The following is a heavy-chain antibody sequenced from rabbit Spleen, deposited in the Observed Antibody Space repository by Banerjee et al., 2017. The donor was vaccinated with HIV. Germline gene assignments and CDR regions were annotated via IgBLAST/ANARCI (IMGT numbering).Heavy chain of an antibody. CDR1: AFDFSSGG. D-gene: IGHD4-1*01. Sequence: QEQLVESGGGLVQPGGSLKLSCKASAFDFSSGGVSWVRQAPGKGLEWIGYIDPIFGTTSYASWVNGRFTISSDNAQNTVDLQMNSLTAADTATYFCARDRGSGWGDAIDPWGPGTLVTVS. CDR3: ARDRGSGWGDAIDP. J-gene: IGHJ2*01. V-gene: IGHV1S8*01. CDR2: IDPIFGTT.